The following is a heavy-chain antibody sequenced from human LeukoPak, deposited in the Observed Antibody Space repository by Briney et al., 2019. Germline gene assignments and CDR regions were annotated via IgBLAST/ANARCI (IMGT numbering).Heavy chain of an antibody. CDR3: ATEGIVGGGAHFDY. V-gene: IGHV3-11*04. Sequence: GGSLRLSCAASGFTFSDYYMTWIRQAPGKGLEWISYVSDTGAVAYYADSVRGRFTISRDNAKNSMYLEMISLRAEDTAVYYCATEGIVGGGAHFDYWGQGTLVTVSS. J-gene: IGHJ4*02. CDR1: GFTFSDYY. CDR2: VSDTGAVA. D-gene: IGHD1-26*01.